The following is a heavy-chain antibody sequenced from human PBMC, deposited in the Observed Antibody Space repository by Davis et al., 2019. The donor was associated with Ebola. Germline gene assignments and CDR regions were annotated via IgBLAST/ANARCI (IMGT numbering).Heavy chain of an antibody. CDR1: GFTFSSYW. V-gene: IGHV3-21*01. D-gene: IGHD2-21*01. CDR2: ISSSSSYI. J-gene: IGHJ4*02. CDR3: ARDLDGAIVVLGAFDY. Sequence: GGSLRLSCAASGFTFSSYWMHWVRQAPGKGLEWVSSISSSSSYIYYADSVKGRFTISRDNAKNSLYLQMNSLRAEDTAVYYCARDLDGAIVVLGAFDYWGQGTLVTVSS.